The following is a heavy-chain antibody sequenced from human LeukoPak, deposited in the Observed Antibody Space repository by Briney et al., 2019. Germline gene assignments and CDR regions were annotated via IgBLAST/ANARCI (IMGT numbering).Heavy chain of an antibody. V-gene: IGHV1-69*05. CDR1: GGTFRTYS. CDR2: IIPIFGTP. CDR3: ARVDRYHFYLDV. J-gene: IGHJ6*03. Sequence: SVKVSYKASGGTFRTYSVTWVRQAPGQGLEWMGGIIPIFGTPNYAQKFQGRVKVTTDDATGTAYMELSSLMSEDTAIYYCARVDRYHFYLDVWGKGTPVTVSS.